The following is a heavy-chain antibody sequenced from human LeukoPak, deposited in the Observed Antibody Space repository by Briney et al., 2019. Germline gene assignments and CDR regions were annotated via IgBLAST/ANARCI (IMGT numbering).Heavy chain of an antibody. CDR3: ARGAPGYYGSGSYPFDP. J-gene: IGHJ5*02. Sequence: PSETLSLTCTVSGGSISSYYWSWIRQPPGKGLEWIGYIYYSGSTNYNPSLKSRVTISVDTSKNQFSLQLSSVTAADTAVYYCARGAPGYYGSGSYPFDPWGQGTLVTVSS. CDR2: IYYSGST. V-gene: IGHV4-59*12. D-gene: IGHD3-10*01. CDR1: GGSISSYY.